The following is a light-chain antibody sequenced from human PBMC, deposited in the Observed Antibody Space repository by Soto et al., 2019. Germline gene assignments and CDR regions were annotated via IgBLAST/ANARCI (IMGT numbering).Light chain of an antibody. J-gene: IGLJ2*01. CDR2: DGT. CDR3: CSHAGGYTSVL. V-gene: IGLV2-23*01. Sequence: QSALTQPASVSGSPGQSVTISCSGSTTDIDSYSFVSWYQQHPGQAPKLIIYDGTERPSGISDRFSGSRSDNTASLTISGLQADDEADYYCCSHAGGYTSVLFGGGTKLTV. CDR1: TTDIDSYSF.